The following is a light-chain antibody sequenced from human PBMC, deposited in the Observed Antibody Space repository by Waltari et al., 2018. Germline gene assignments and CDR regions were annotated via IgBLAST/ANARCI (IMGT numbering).Light chain of an antibody. V-gene: IGLV1-44*01. CDR3: SVWDDSLSGPV. J-gene: IGLJ2*01. CDR1: SSNVGSHS. Sequence: QSVVTQPPSASGAPGQRVTIPCSGSSSNVGSHSLKWYQQLPGPAPKVVMYDIDLRPAGVPDRFSGSRSGTTASLTISGLQSEEEADYYCSVWDDSLSGPVFGGGTKLTVL. CDR2: DID.